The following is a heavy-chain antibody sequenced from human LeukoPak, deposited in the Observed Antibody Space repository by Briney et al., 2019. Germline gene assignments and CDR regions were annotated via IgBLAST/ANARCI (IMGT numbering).Heavy chain of an antibody. CDR1: GLTFTSAW. CDR3: TTHSGNDLRS. D-gene: IGHD5-12*01. Sequence: GGSLRLSCATSGLTFTSAWLTWVRQAPGKGLEWVGRIKSKSVGETTDHAAPVKGRFTISRDDSENTLYLQMNSLKTEDTAVYYCTTHSGNDLRSWGQGTLVTVSS. CDR2: IKSKSVGETT. V-gene: IGHV3-15*01. J-gene: IGHJ5*02.